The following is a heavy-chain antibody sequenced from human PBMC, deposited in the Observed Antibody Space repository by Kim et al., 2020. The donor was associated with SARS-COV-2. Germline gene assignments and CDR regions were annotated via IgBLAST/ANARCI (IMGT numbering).Heavy chain of an antibody. CDR2: IIPIFGTA. V-gene: IGHV1-69*13. J-gene: IGHJ4*02. D-gene: IGHD3-9*01. CDR3: ARGLRYFDWLSPKDS. CDR1: GGTFSSYA. Sequence: SVKVSCKASGGTFSSYAISWVRQAPGQGLEWMGGIIPIFGTANYAQKFQGRVTITADESTSTAYMELSSLRSEDTAVYYCARGLRYFDWLSPKDSWGQGTLVTVSS.